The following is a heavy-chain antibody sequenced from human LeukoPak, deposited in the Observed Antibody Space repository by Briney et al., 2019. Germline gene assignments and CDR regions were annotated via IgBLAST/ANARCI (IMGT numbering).Heavy chain of an antibody. J-gene: IGHJ3*01. CDR3: ARDRGARLERFYAFDF. CDR2: INPSGGST. CDR1: GYTFTSYG. D-gene: IGHD1-1*01. V-gene: IGHV1-46*01. Sequence: RASVKVSCKASGYTFTSYGISWVRQAPGQGLEWMGIINPSGGSTSYAQKFQGRVTMIRDTSISTAYMDLSRLTSDDTAVYFCARDRGARLERFYAFDFWGQGTTVTVSS.